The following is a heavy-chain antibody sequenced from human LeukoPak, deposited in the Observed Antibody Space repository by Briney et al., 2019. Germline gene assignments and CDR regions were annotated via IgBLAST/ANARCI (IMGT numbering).Heavy chain of an antibody. J-gene: IGHJ5*02. D-gene: IGHD6-19*01. V-gene: IGHV1-2*02. CDR2: INPNSGGT. CDR1: GDTFTGYY. Sequence: ASVKVSCKASGDTFTGYYMHWVRQAPGQGLEWMGWINPNSGGTNYAQKFQGRVTMTRDTSISTAYMELSRLRSDDTAVYYCARAGRTSSIAVAGPFDPWGQGTLVTVSS. CDR3: ARAGRTSSIAVAGPFDP.